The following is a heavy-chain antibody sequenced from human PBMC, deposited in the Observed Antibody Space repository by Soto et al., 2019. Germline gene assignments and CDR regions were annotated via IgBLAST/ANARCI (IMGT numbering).Heavy chain of an antibody. CDR3: ARDHGYSYGFSMDV. D-gene: IGHD5-18*01. J-gene: IGHJ6*02. CDR1: GGSISSSNW. Sequence: PSETLSLTCAVSGGSISSSNWWSWVRQPPGKGLEWIGEIYHSGSTNYNPSLKSRVTISVDKSKNQFSLKLSSVTAADTAVYYCARDHGYSYGFSMDVWGQGTTVTVSS. V-gene: IGHV4-4*02. CDR2: IYHSGST.